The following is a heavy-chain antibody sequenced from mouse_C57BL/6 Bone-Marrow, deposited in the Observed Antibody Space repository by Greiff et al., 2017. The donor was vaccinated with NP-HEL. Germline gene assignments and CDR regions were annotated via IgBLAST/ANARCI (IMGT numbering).Heavy chain of an antibody. D-gene: IGHD1-1*01. CDR1: GYTFTSYG. CDR2: IYPRSGHT. Sequence: VKLVESGAELARPGASVKLSCKASGYTFTSYGISWVKQRTGQGLEWIGEIYPRSGHTYYNEKFKGKATLTADKSSSTAYMELRSLPSEDSAVYFCARDYGSSPWFAYWGQGTLVTVSA. CDR3: ARDYGSSPWFAY. V-gene: IGHV1-81*01. J-gene: IGHJ3*01.